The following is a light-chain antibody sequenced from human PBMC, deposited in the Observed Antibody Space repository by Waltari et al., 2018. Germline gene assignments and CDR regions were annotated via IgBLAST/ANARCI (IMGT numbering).Light chain of an antibody. CDR1: SSLKQF. CDR2: KDT. V-gene: IGLV3-25*03. CDR3: QTADLGGDVV. J-gene: IGLJ2*01. Sequence: YEVTQPPSVSVSPGQTTRTTGSGDSSLKQFVYWYKQKSSQTPVLVIFKDTEMASGIPERFSGSTSGTIVTLTINGVQAQDEADYYCQTADLGGDVVFGGGTKLTVL.